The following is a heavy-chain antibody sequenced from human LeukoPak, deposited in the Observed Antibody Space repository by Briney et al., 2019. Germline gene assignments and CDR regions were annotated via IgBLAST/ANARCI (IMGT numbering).Heavy chain of an antibody. V-gene: IGHV4-4*07. CDR3: ARDDSTYSSSWPYYYYYMDV. Sequence: SETLSLTCTVSGGSISSYYWSWIRQPAGKGLEWIGRIYTSGSTNYNPSLKSRVTISVDKSKNQFSLKLSSVTAADTAVYYCARDDSTYSSSWPYYYYYMDVWGKGTTVTVSS. D-gene: IGHD6-13*01. CDR1: GGSISSYY. CDR2: IYTSGST. J-gene: IGHJ6*03.